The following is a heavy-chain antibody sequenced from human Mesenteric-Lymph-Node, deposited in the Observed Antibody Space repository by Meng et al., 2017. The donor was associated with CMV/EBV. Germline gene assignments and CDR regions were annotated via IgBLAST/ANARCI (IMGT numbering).Heavy chain of an antibody. J-gene: IGHJ6*02. CDR3: TKSAATGRGWVGMDV. V-gene: IGHV4-59*02. D-gene: IGHD2-15*01. CDR1: GASVTTFY. Sequence: SETLSLTCSVSGASVTTFYWSWVRQPPGKGLEWIGYIYHRGGSNYNPSLNSRGTISADSSRNQFSLRLNSVTAADTAIYYCTKSAATGRGWVGMDVWGQGTTVTVSS. CDR2: IYHRGGS.